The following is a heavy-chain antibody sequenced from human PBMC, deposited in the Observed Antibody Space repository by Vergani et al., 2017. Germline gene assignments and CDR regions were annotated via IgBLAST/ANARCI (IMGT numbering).Heavy chain of an antibody. CDR2: INWNGGST. CDR1: GFTFDDYA. D-gene: IGHD6-19*01. V-gene: IGHV3-20*04. CDR3: ARRSGYSTCWIDY. J-gene: IGHJ4*02. Sequence: EVQLVESGGDVERPGGSLRLSCAASGFTFDDYAMSWVRHAPGKGLEWVSGINWNGGSTSYADSVKGRFTISRDNAKNSLYLQMNSLRVEDTALYYCARRSGYSTCWIDYWGQGTLVTVSS.